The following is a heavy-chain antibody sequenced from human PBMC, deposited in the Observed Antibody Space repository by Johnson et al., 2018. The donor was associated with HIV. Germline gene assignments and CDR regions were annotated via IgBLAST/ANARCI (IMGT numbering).Heavy chain of an antibody. V-gene: IGHV3-11*04. J-gene: IGHJ3*02. Sequence: QVQLVESGGGLVKPGGSLRLSCAASGFTFSDYYMSWIRQAPGKGLEWVSYITGSGTVVYYADSVKGRFTISRDNAKNSLYLQMNSLRAGDTAVYYCARDRSKGGAFDIWGQGTMVTVSS. D-gene: IGHD2/OR15-2a*01. CDR2: ITGSGTVV. CDR1: GFTFSDYY. CDR3: ARDRSKGGAFDI.